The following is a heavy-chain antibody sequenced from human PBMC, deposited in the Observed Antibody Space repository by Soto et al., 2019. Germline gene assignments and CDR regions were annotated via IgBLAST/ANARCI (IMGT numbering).Heavy chain of an antibody. CDR1: GGSFSGYY. V-gene: IGHV4-34*01. CDR3: ARASLVPAARWFDP. J-gene: IGHJ5*02. D-gene: IGHD2-2*01. CDR2: INHSGST. Sequence: SETLSVTCAVYGGSFSGYYWSWIRQPPGKGLEWIGEINHSGSTNYNPSLKSRVTISVDTSKNQFSLKLSSVTAADTAVYYCARASLVPAARWFDPWGQGTLVTVSS.